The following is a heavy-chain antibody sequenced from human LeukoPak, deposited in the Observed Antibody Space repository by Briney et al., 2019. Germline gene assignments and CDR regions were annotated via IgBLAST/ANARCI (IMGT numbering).Heavy chain of an antibody. D-gene: IGHD3-3*01. J-gene: IGHJ4*02. Sequence: ASVKVSCKASGYTFTSYGISWVRQAPGQGLEWMGWISAYNGNTNYAQKLQGRVTMTTDTSTSTAYMELRSLRSEDTAVYYCARTTYYDFWSGYQYYFDYWGQGTLVTVSS. V-gene: IGHV1-18*01. CDR2: ISAYNGNT. CDR3: ARTTYYDFWSGYQYYFDY. CDR1: GYTFTSYG.